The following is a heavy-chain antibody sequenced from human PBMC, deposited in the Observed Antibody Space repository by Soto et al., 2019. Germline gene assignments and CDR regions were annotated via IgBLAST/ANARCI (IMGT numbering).Heavy chain of an antibody. D-gene: IGHD3-3*01. J-gene: IGHJ5*02. Sequence: SETLSLTCAVYCGSVNGYYWNWIRQPPGKGLEWIGEINHTGGTHYNPSLTSRVTLSVDTSKNQFSLKMSSVTAADTAIYYCGTRISVFGLLLYPFDPWGQGTQVTVSS. CDR3: GTRISVFGLLLYPFDP. V-gene: IGHV4-34*01. CDR2: INHTGGT. CDR1: CGSVNGYY.